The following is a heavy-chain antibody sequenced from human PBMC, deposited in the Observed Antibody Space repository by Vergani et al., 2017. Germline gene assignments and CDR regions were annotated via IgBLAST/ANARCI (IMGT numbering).Heavy chain of an antibody. CDR2: IYPSYSDT. Sequence: EVQLVQSGAEAKEPGESLKISCKASGYSFTNNWIGWVRQMPGKGLEWMGIIYPSYSDTRYSPSFQVQVTISVDKSISTAYLQWSSLKASDTAIYYCARHLTIFGVVDYWGQGTLVTVSS. V-gene: IGHV5-51*01. D-gene: IGHD3-3*01. CDR3: ARHLTIFGVVDY. CDR1: GYSFTNNW. J-gene: IGHJ4*02.